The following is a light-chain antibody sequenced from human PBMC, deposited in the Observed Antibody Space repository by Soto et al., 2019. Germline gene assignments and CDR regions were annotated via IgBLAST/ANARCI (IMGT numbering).Light chain of an antibody. J-gene: IGLJ1*01. CDR3: CSYAGSYTYV. V-gene: IGLV2-11*01. CDR1: SSDVGSYNL. CDR2: DVS. Sequence: SVLTQPASVYGSPGQSITISCTGTSSDVGSYNLVSWYQQHPGKAPKLMIYDVSKRPSGVPDRFSGSKSGNTASLTISGLQAEDEADYYCCSYAGSYTYVFGTGTKVTVL.